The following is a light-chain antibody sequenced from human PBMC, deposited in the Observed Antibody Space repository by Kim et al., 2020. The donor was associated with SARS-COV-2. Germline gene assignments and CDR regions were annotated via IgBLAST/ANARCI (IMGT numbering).Light chain of an antibody. CDR1: SSNIGGNT. J-gene: IGLJ2*01. CDR3: AAWDDSLNPHVV. V-gene: IGLV1-44*01. CDR2: SDT. Sequence: QSVLTQPPSASGTPGQRVTISCSGSSSNIGGNTVNWYQQLPGTAPKLLIYSDTQRPSGVPDRFSGSNSGTSASLAISGLQSEDEADYYCAAWDDSLNPHVVFGGGTQLTVL.